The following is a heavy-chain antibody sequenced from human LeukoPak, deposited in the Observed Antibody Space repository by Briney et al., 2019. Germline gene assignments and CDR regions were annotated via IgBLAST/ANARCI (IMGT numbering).Heavy chain of an antibody. D-gene: IGHD1-26*01. CDR1: GYTFTGYY. CDR3: ARQERNSGSNWVVGY. J-gene: IGHJ4*02. CDR2: INPSGGST. Sequence: GASVKVSCKASGYTFTGYYMHWVRQAPGQGLEWMGIINPSGGSTSYAQKFQGRVTMTRDTSTSTVYMELSSLRSEDTAVYYCARQERNSGSNWVVGYWGQGTLVTVSS. V-gene: IGHV1-46*01.